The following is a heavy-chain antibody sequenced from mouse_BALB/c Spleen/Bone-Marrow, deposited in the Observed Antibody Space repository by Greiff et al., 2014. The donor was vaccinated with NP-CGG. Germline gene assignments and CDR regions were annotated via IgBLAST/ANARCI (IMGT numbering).Heavy chain of an antibody. CDR3: TRDQVRRGYYYAMDY. V-gene: IGHV1S22*01. Sequence: LQQSGSELVRPGASVKLSCKASGYTFTSSWMHWVKQRHGPCLGWIGNIDPGSGSTNYDEKFKSKGTLTVDTSSSTAYMHLSSLTSEDSAVYYCTRDQVRRGYYYAMDYWGQGTSVTVSS. J-gene: IGHJ4*01. CDR1: GYTFTSSW. D-gene: IGHD2-14*01. CDR2: IDPGSGST.